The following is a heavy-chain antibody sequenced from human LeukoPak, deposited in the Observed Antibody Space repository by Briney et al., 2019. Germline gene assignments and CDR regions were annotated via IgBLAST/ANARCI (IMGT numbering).Heavy chain of an antibody. D-gene: IGHD5-12*01. Sequence: ASVKVSCKASGYTFTGYHMHWVRQAPGQGLEWMGWISAYNGNTNYAQKLQGRVTMTTDTSTSTAYMELRSLRSDDTAVYYCARVDIVATIRVYNWFDPWGQGTLVTVSS. CDR1: GYTFTGYH. CDR3: ARVDIVATIRVYNWFDP. J-gene: IGHJ5*02. V-gene: IGHV1-18*04. CDR2: ISAYNGNT.